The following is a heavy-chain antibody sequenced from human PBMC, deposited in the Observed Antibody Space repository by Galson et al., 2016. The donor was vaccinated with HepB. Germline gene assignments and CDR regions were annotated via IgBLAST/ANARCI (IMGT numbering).Heavy chain of an antibody. CDR3: AREEYYYDTSGYPHNAFDI. V-gene: IGHV1-3*04. D-gene: IGHD3-22*01. CDR2: INTGHGNT. Sequence: AMHWVRQAPGQRLEWMGWINTGHGNTKYSQKFQGRVTITRGTSASTTYMELSSLRSEDTAVYYCAREEYYYDTSGYPHNAFDIWGQGTRVTVSS. J-gene: IGHJ3*02. CDR1: A.